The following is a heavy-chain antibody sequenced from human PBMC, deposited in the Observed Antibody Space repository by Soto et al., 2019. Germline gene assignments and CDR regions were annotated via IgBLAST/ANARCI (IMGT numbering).Heavy chain of an antibody. D-gene: IGHD5-12*01. CDR2: IIPIFGTT. CDR1: GDILSSYV. J-gene: IGHJ4*02. CDR3: AYSGYEYYFDY. Sequence: QVQLVQSGAEVKKPGSSVKVSCKASGDILSSYVIAWVRQAPGQGLEWMGGIIPIFGTTNYAQRFQGRVTITADKSTNTAYMALSSLRSEDTAVYYCAYSGYEYYFDYWGQGTLVAVSS. V-gene: IGHV1-69*06.